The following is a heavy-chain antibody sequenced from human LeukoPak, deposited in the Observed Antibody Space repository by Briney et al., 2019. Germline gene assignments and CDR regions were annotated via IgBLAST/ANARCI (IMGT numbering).Heavy chain of an antibody. Sequence: TGGSLRLSCAASGFTFSNAWMSWVRQAPGKGLEWVAFIRYDGSNKYYADSVKGRFTISRDNSKNTLYLQMNSLRAEDTAVYYCAKIGNWEYYDFWSGHRETPFDYWGQGILVTVSS. V-gene: IGHV3-30*02. D-gene: IGHD3-3*01. CDR2: IRYDGSNK. CDR1: GFTFSNAW. CDR3: AKIGNWEYYDFWSGHRETPFDY. J-gene: IGHJ4*02.